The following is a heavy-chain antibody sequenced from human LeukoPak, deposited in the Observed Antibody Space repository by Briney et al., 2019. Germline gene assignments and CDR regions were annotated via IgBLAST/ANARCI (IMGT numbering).Heavy chain of an antibody. Sequence: GGSLRLSCAASGFSFDDYTMHWVRQAPGKGLDWVSLITWNGGSTFYADSVKGRFSISRDNAKNSLYLQMNSLRAEDTALYYCARGGSSYYYYMDVWGKGTTVTVSS. V-gene: IGHV3-43*01. CDR3: ARGGSSYYYYMDV. D-gene: IGHD6-6*01. J-gene: IGHJ6*03. CDR2: ITWNGGST. CDR1: GFSFDDYT.